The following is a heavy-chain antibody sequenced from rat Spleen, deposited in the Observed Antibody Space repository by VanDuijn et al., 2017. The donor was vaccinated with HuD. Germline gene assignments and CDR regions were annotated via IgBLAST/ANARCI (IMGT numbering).Heavy chain of an antibody. J-gene: IGHJ1*01. Sequence: EVQLVESDGGLVQPGRSLKLSCAASGFTLSDHYMAWVRQAPTKGLEWVATISYDGSSTYYRDSVKGRFTISRDNAKSTLYLQMDSLRSEDTATYYCAAGKYRFDFWGPGTMVTVSS. CDR1: GFTLSDHY. CDR3: AAGKYRFDF. V-gene: IGHV5-29*01. CDR2: ISYDGSST. D-gene: IGHD3-8*01.